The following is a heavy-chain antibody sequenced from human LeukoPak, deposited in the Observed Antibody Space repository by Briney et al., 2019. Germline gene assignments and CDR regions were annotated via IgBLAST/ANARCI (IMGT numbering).Heavy chain of an antibody. CDR1: GGSISSGGYY. D-gene: IGHD3-22*01. Sequence: PSQTLSPTCTVSGGSISSGGYYWSWIRQHPGKGLEWIGYIYYSGSTYYNPSLKSRVTIPVDTSKNQFSLKLSSVTAADTAVYYCARDASSGYYDSSGYPAGAFDIWGQGTMVTVSS. CDR3: ARDASSGYYDSSGYPAGAFDI. V-gene: IGHV4-31*03. J-gene: IGHJ3*02. CDR2: IYYSGST.